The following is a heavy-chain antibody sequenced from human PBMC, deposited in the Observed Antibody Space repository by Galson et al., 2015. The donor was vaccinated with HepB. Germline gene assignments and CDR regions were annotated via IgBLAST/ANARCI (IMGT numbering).Heavy chain of an antibody. D-gene: IGHD2-2*01. CDR1: GFTFSGSA. V-gene: IGHV3-73*01. CDR3: TRLGDLSRYSSS. J-gene: IGHJ4*02. Sequence: LRLSCAGSGFTFSGSAMHWVRQASGKGLEWVGRIGSKANNYATAYTASVKGRFTISRDDSKNTAYLQMNSLRTEDTAVYYCTRLGDLSRYSSSWGQGTLVTVSS. CDR2: IGSKANNYAT.